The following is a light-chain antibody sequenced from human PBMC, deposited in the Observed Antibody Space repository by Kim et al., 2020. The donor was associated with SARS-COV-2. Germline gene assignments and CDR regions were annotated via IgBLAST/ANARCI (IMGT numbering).Light chain of an antibody. CDR1: QSISGW. V-gene: IGKV1-5*01. CDR3: QHLGT. Sequence: PSTRSASVGDRVTITCRASQSISGWLAWYQQKPGKAPKLLIYHASTLQGGVPSRFSGSGSGTEFTLTINNLQPDDFATYYCQHLGTFGLGTKVEI. CDR2: HAS. J-gene: IGKJ1*01.